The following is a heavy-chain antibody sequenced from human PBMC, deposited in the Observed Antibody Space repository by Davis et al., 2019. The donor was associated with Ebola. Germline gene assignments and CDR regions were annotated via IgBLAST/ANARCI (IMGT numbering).Heavy chain of an antibody. V-gene: IGHV3-20*04. CDR1: GFTFSSYG. Sequence: PGGSLRLSCAASGFTFSSYGMHWVRQAPGKGLEWVSGINWNGGSTGYADSVKGRFTISRDNAKNSLYLQMNSLRAEDTAVYYCARDDSSGYVDYWGQGTLVTVSS. CDR2: INWNGGST. J-gene: IGHJ4*02. CDR3: ARDDSSGYVDY. D-gene: IGHD3-22*01.